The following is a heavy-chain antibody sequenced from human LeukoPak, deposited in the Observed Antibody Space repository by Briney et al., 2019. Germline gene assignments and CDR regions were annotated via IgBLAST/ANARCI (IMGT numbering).Heavy chain of an antibody. CDR3: VKSSTNYGGWFDS. CDR1: GFTFSTYS. V-gene: IGHV3-21*01. J-gene: IGHJ5*01. CDR2: ISTSSSYI. Sequence: GGSLRLSCAASGFTFSTYSMNWVRQAPGKGLEWVSSISTSSSYIYYADSVKGRFTISRDNARNSLSLQVSRLRAEDTAVYYCVKSSTNYGGWFDSWGQGTLVTVSS. D-gene: IGHD4/OR15-4a*01.